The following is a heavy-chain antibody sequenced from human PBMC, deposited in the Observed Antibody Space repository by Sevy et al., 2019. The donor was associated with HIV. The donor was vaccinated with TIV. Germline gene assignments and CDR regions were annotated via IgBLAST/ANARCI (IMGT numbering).Heavy chain of an antibody. J-gene: IGHJ4*02. CDR2: IYTSGST. CDR3: ARDNSSGWTYRYYFDY. CDR1: GGSISSYY. V-gene: IGHV4-4*07. Sequence: SETLSLTCTVSGGSISSYYWSWTRQPAGKGLEWIGRIYTSGSTNYNPSLKSRVTMSVDTSKNQFSLKLSSVTAADTAVYYCARDNSSGWTYRYYFDYWGQGTLVTVSS. D-gene: IGHD6-19*01.